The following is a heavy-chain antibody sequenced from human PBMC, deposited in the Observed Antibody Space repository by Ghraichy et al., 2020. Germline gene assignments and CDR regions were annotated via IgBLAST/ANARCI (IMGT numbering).Heavy chain of an antibody. D-gene: IGHD6-19*01. CDR2: IRQGGSEK. J-gene: IGHJ5*02. CDR1: GFTFRNYW. V-gene: IGHV3-7*03. Sequence: GALRLSCAASGFTFRNYWMSWARQAPGKGLEWVANIRQGGSEKQYVDCVEGRITISRDNAKNSPYLQKNSLRAEDTAVYYCERGSSGAHQDWFDPWGQGTLVTVSS. CDR3: ERGSSGAHQDWFDP.